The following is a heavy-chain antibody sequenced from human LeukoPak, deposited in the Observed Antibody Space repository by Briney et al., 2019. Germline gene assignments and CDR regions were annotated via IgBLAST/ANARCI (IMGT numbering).Heavy chain of an antibody. D-gene: IGHD3-22*01. J-gene: IGHJ6*03. CDR2: INPNSGGT. V-gene: IGHV1-2*02. CDR1: GYTLIGYY. CDR3: ARDPTGYYDSSGYYYYYYYMDV. Sequence: GASVKVSCKSSGYTLIGYYIHWVRQAPGQGLEWMGWINPNSGGTNYAQKFQGRVTMTRDTSISTAYMELSRLRSDDTAVYYCARDPTGYYDSSGYYYYYYYMDVWGKGTTVTVSS.